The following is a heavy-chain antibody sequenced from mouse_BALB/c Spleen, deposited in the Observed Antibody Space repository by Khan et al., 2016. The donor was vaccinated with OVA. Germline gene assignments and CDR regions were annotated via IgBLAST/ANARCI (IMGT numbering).Heavy chain of an antibody. Sequence: VQLKESGPGLVKPSQSLSLTCTVTGYSITSDYVWNWIRQFPENKLEWMGYISYSGRTSYNPSLKSRISVTRDTSKNQFFLQLNSVTTEDTATYYCAMGRTYWGQGTLVTVSA. V-gene: IGHV3-2*02. CDR3: AMGRTY. D-gene: IGHD4-1*01. CDR2: ISYSGRT. J-gene: IGHJ3*01. CDR1: GYSITSDYV.